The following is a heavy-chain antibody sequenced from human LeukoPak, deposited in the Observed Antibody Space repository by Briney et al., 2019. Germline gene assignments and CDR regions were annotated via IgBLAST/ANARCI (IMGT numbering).Heavy chain of an antibody. D-gene: IGHD6-6*01. V-gene: IGHV4-34*01. J-gene: IGHJ4*02. Sequence: SETLSLTCAFQGESPNISYWTWIRQPPGKGLEWIGDINHSGRANYNPSLKGRVSISVDMSRNQFSLSLTSVTAADTAVYYCARARSLTVRLFDYWGQGNLVTVSS. CDR2: INHSGRA. CDR1: GESPNISY. CDR3: ARARSLTVRLFDY.